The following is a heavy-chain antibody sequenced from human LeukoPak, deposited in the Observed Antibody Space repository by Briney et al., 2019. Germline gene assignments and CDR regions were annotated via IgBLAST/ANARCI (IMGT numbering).Heavy chain of an antibody. CDR2: ISGSGGST. Sequence: GGSLRLSCAASGFTFSSYAMSWVRQAPGKGLEWVSAISGSGGSTYYADSVKGRFTISRDNSKNTLYLQMNSLRAEDAAVYYCNTDPSFFVIPQWGQGTLVTVSP. J-gene: IGHJ4*02. CDR3: NTDPSFFVIPQ. V-gene: IGHV3-23*01. D-gene: IGHD3-16*02. CDR1: GFTFSSYA.